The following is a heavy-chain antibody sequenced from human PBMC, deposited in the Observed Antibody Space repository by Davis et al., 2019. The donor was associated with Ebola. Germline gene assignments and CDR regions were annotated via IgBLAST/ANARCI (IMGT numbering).Heavy chain of an antibody. CDR3: AREGFSVHCSGGSCYSYGMDV. J-gene: IGHJ6*02. D-gene: IGHD2-15*01. V-gene: IGHV4-34*01. CDR2: ITHSGST. CDR1: GGSFSGYY. Sequence: SETLSLTCAVYGGSFSGYYWSWIRQPPGKGLEWIGEITHSGSTNYNPSLKSRVTISVDTSKNQFSLKLSSVTAADTAVYYCAREGFSVHCSGGSCYSYGMDVWGQGTTVTVSS.